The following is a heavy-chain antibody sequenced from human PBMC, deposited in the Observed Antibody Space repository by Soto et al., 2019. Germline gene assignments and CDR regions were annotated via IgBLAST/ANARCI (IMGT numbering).Heavy chain of an antibody. CDR1: GFTFSSYA. V-gene: IGHV3-30-3*01. J-gene: IGHJ6*02. Sequence: QVQLVESGGGVVQPGRSLRLSCAASGFTFSSYAMHWVRQAPGKGLEWVAVISYDGSNKYYADSVKGRFTISRDNSKNTLYLQMNSLRAEDTAVYYCARGGPDYDFWSGYFYYYYGMDVWGQGTTVTVSS. CDR3: ARGGPDYDFWSGYFYYYYGMDV. D-gene: IGHD3-3*01. CDR2: ISYDGSNK.